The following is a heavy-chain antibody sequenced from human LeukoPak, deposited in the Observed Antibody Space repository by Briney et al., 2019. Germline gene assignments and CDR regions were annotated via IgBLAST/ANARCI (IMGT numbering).Heavy chain of an antibody. CDR3: AKVPTRGVIVHFNYFDY. Sequence: PGGSLRLSCAASGFTFSSYGMSWVRQAPGKGLEWVSAISGSGGSTYYADSVKGRFTISRDNSKNTLYLQMNSLRAEDTAVYYCAKVPTRGVIVHFNYFDYWGQGTLVTVSS. V-gene: IGHV3-23*01. J-gene: IGHJ4*02. CDR1: GFTFSSYG. CDR2: ISGSGGST. D-gene: IGHD3-16*02.